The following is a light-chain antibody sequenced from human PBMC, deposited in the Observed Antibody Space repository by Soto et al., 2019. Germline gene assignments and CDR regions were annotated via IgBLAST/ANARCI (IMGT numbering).Light chain of an antibody. V-gene: IGLV1-44*01. CDR1: SSNIGSNT. CDR3: AAWDDSLNGWV. CDR2: TNN. Sequence: QSVLTQPPSTSGTPGQRVTISCSGSSSNIGSNTVHWYQQIPGTAPKLLIYTNNQRSSGVSDRFSGSKSDTSASLVISGLQSEDEADYYCAAWDDSLNGWVFGGGTKLTVL. J-gene: IGLJ3*02.